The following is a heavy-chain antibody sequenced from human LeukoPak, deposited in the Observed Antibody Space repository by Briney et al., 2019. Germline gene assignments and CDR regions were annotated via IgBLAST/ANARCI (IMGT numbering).Heavy chain of an antibody. J-gene: IGHJ5*02. CDR1: GGSISNSF. CDR3: ARDLVVPPYNWFDP. CDR2: ISTSGNT. D-gene: IGHD2-2*01. V-gene: IGHV4-4*07. Sequence: SETLSLTWTGSGGSISNSFWSWIRQPAGKGLEWIGLISTSGNTNYNPSLKSRVTMSVDTSNKQLSLRLSSVTAADTAVYYCARDLVVPPYNWFDPWGQGTLVTVSS.